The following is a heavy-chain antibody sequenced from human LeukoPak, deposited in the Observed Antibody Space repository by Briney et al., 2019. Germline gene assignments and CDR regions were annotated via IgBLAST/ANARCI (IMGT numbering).Heavy chain of an antibody. D-gene: IGHD3-22*01. V-gene: IGHV1-18*01. Sequence: ASVKVSCKASGYXFTTYGITWVRQAPGQGLEWMGWISAYNGNTNYAQKFQGRVTMTIDTSTSTAYMELRSLKSDDTAVYYCARVWGYYYDSSGYSDFDYWGQGTLVTVSS. J-gene: IGHJ4*02. CDR2: ISAYNGNT. CDR1: GYXFTTYG. CDR3: ARVWGYYYDSSGYSDFDY.